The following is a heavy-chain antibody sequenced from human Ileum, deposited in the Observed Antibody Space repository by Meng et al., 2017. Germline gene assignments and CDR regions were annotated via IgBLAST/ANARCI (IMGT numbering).Heavy chain of an antibody. V-gene: IGHV6-1*01. CDR3: AGKDWGEGLDF. CDR1: GDSVSSDTGA. CDR2: TYYRSRWYN. D-gene: IGHD7-27*01. J-gene: IGHJ4*02. Sequence: HVQLQQSGSGLVKHSQTLSLTCAISGDSVSSDTGAWNWIRQSPSRGLEWLGRTYYRSRWYNNYAVSVKSRITINPDTSKNQFSLQLNSVTPDDTAVYYCAGKDWGEGLDFWDQGTLVTVSS.